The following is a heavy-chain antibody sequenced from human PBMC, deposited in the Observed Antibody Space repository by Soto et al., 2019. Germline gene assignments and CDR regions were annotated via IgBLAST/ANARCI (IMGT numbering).Heavy chain of an antibody. J-gene: IGHJ4*02. CDR1: SSVVRSGHYY. CDR3: AGQPESTSYFDY. Sequence: KTSGSLPISCMVCSSVVRSGHYYRRRISQPPGKGLEWIGQINYSGSTNYNPSLKIRVTISVDTSKNQFSLKLSSVTAAVTAVYYRAGQPESTSYFDYRGQGIPVTVSS. V-gene: IGHV4-39*01. D-gene: IGHD2-2*01. CDR2: INYSGST.